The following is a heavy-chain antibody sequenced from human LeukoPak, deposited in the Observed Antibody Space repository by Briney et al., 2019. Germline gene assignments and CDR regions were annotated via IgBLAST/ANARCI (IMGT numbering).Heavy chain of an antibody. CDR1: GGSFSGYY. Sequence: PSETLSLTCAVYGGSFSGYYWSWVRQPPEKGLEWIGRIYSSGSTNYNPSLKSRVTISVDTSKNQFSLKLSSVTAADTAVYYCAREGLNMVRGVIPKEAWGWFDPWGQGTLVTVSS. D-gene: IGHD3-10*01. J-gene: IGHJ5*02. CDR2: IYSSGST. V-gene: IGHV4-4*08. CDR3: AREGLNMVRGVIPKEAWGWFDP.